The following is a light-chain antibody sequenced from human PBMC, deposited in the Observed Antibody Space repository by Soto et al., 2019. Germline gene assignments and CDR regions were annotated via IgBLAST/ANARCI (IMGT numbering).Light chain of an antibody. Sequence: EIVMTQFPATLSVSPEERATLSCRASQSVSSNLAWYQQKGGQAPRLLMYGATTRATGVPARFSGSGSGTEFTLTISSLQSEDVAVYYCQQYNNWPPGTFGQGTKLEIK. CDR2: GAT. CDR3: QQYNNWPPGT. CDR1: QSVSSN. J-gene: IGKJ2*02. V-gene: IGKV3-15*01.